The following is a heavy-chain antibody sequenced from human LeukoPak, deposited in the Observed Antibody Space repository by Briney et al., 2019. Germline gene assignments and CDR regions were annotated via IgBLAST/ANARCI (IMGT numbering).Heavy chain of an antibody. CDR1: GFTFSSYV. CDR3: AKTERDIVVVPDAIFDY. CDR2: ISYDGSNE. Sequence: PGGSLRLSCAASGFTFSSYVMHWVRQAPGKGLEWVAIISYDGSNEYYADSVKGRFTISRDNSKNTLYLQMNSLRAEDKAVYYCAKTERDIVVVPDAIFDYWGQGTLVTVSS. D-gene: IGHD2-2*01. J-gene: IGHJ4*02. V-gene: IGHV3-30*04.